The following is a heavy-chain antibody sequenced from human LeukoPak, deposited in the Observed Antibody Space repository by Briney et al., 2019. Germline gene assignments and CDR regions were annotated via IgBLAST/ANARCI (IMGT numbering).Heavy chain of an antibody. J-gene: IGHJ4*02. D-gene: IGHD3-22*01. CDR3: ARAYYYDSSGYYYDYFDY. Sequence: PGGSLRLSCAASGFTFSDYYMSWIRQAPGKGLEWVSYISSSGSTIYYADSVKGRFTISRDSAKNSLYLQMNSLSSDDTAVYYCARAYYYDSSGYYYDYFDYWGQGTLVTVSS. CDR2: ISSSGSTI. CDR1: GFTFSDYY. V-gene: IGHV3-11*01.